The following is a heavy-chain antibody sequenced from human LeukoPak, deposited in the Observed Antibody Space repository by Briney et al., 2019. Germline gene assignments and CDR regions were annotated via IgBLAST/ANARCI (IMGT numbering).Heavy chain of an antibody. D-gene: IGHD2-15*01. CDR1: GYTFTSYG. J-gene: IGHJ6*03. CDR2: ISAYNGNT. Sequence: ASVNVSCKASGYTFTSYGIRWVRQAPGQGLEWMGWISAYNGNTNYAQKLQGRVTMTTDTSTSTAYMELRSLRSDDTAVYYCARGVHGGVGYYYYHMDVWGKGTTVTVSS. CDR3: ARGVHGGVGYYYYHMDV. V-gene: IGHV1-18*01.